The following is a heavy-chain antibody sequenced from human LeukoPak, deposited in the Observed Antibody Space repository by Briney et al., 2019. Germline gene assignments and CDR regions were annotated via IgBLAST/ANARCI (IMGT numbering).Heavy chain of an antibody. Sequence: SETLSLTCTATGGSMSSYFWRWIRQPPGKRLHSIGYIYYSGSTKYNPSLKSRVTISVDTSKNQFSLKLSSVTAADTAVYYCARGARAGYNLEPFDYWGQGTLVTVSS. CDR1: GGSMSSYF. D-gene: IGHD5-24*01. CDR2: IYYSGST. J-gene: IGHJ4*02. CDR3: ARGARAGYNLEPFDY. V-gene: IGHV4-59*08.